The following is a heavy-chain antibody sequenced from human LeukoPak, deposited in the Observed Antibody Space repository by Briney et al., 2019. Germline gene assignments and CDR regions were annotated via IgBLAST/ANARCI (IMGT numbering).Heavy chain of an antibody. V-gene: IGHV3-48*02. Sequence: QSGGSLRLSCAASGFTFSSYSMNWVRQAPGKGLEWVSYISSSSTIYYADSVKGRFTISRDNAKNSLYLQMNSLRDEDTAVYYCASKNVAFDYWGQGTLVTVSS. CDR1: GFTFSSYS. D-gene: IGHD2-15*01. J-gene: IGHJ4*02. CDR3: ASKNVAFDY. CDR2: ISSSSTI.